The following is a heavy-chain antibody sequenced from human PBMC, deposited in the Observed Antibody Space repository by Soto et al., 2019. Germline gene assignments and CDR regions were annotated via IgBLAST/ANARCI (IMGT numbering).Heavy chain of an antibody. Sequence: ASVKVSCKASGYTFTSYDISWVRQATGQGLEWMGWISANSGNTNYAKKLQGRVTMTTDTSTSTAYMELRSLRSDDTAVYYCATAGNYDSSGRDFWGQGTLVTVSS. CDR1: GYTFTSYD. J-gene: IGHJ4*02. V-gene: IGHV1-18*01. D-gene: IGHD3-22*01. CDR2: ISANSGNT. CDR3: ATAGNYDSSGRDF.